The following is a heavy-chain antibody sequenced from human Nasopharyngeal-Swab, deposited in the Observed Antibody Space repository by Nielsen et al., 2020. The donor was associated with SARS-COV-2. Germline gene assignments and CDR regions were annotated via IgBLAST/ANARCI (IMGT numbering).Heavy chain of an antibody. D-gene: IGHD3-22*01. CDR1: GGSISSYY. CDR3: ARETFTNYYDSSGLGYYYYYYGMDV. J-gene: IGHJ6*02. V-gene: IGHV4-59*13. Sequence: SETLSLTCTVSGGSISSYYWSWIRQPPGKGLEWIGNTYTSGSPNYNPSPKSRVTISVDTSKNQFSLKLSSVTAADTAVYYCARETFTNYYDSSGLGYYYYYYGMDVWGQGTTVTVSS. CDR2: TYTSGSP.